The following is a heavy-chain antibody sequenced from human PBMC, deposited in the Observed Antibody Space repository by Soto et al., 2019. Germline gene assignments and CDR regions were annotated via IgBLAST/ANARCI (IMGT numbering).Heavy chain of an antibody. CDR2: VHYTAST. Sequence: PSETLSLTCAVSEGSINWSPDYWGWLRPPPGKEPQWIASVHYTASTYYNPSLKSRVAISVDTSKNQFSLNLRSVTAADTAIYYCGRATPGYPGRAFHIWGQGKMVTVS. CDR3: GRATPGYPGRAFHI. V-gene: IGHV4-39*02. CDR1: EGSINWSPDY. J-gene: IGHJ3*02. D-gene: IGHD2-15*01.